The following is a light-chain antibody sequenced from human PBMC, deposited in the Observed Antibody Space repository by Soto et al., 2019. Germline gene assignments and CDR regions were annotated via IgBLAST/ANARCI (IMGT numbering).Light chain of an antibody. CDR1: STNIGGNY. CDR3: AAWDDSLSGPV. J-gene: IGLJ2*01. CDR2: RDN. Sequence: QSVLTQPPSASGTPGQRVTISCSGSSTNIGGNYVYWYQQLPGTAPKRLIYRDNQRRSGVPDGFSGATSGTSASLAISGLRSEDEADYYCAAWDDSLSGPVFGGGTKVTVL. V-gene: IGLV1-47*01.